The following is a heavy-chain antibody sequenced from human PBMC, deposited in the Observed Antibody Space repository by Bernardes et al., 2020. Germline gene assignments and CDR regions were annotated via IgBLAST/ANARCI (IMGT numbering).Heavy chain of an antibody. CDR3: ATNIVVVVAATPLDY. D-gene: IGHD2-15*01. CDR2: FDPEDGET. CDR1: GYTLTELS. Sequence: ASVKVSCKVSGYTLTELSMHWVRQAPGKGLEWMGGFDPEDGETIYAQKFQGRVTMTEDTSTDTAYMELSSLRSEDTAVYYCATNIVVVVAATPLDYWGQGTLVTVSS. V-gene: IGHV1-24*01. J-gene: IGHJ4*02.